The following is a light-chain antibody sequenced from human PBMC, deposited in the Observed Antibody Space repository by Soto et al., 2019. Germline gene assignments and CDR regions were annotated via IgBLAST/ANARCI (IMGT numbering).Light chain of an antibody. CDR3: SAWDAGLSAIL. Sequence: QSVLSQPPSASGTPGQTVTISCSGRSSNIGSNIVNWYQQLTGTAPQLLIYNNDHRPSGVADRFSGSNSGTCASLAISGLQYEDEDDYYCSAWDAGLSAILFGGGTKLTVL. J-gene: IGLJ2*01. CDR2: NND. CDR1: SSNIGSNI. V-gene: IGLV1-44*01.